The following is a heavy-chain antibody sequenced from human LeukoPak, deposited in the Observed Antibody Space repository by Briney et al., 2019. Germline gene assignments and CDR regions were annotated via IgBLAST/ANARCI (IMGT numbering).Heavy chain of an antibody. V-gene: IGHV3-66*01. CDR2: IYSGGST. J-gene: IGHJ4*02. CDR1: GFTVSSNY. CDR3: ARGFYGSGSYSDFDY. D-gene: IGHD3-10*01. Sequence: GGSLRLSCAASGFTVSSNYMSWVRQAPGKGLEWVSVIYSGGSTYYADSVKGRFTISRDNSKNTLYLQMNSLRAEDTAVYYCARGFYGSGSYSDFDYWGQGTLVTVSS.